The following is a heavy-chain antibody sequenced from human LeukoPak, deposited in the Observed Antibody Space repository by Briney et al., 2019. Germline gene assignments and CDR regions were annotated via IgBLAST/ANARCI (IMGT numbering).Heavy chain of an antibody. Sequence: ASVKVSCKASGYTFTSYAMNWVRQAPGQGLEWMGWINTNTGNPTYAQGFTGRFVFSLDTSVSTAYLQISSLKAEDTAVYYCARDRIAFFTSPVDVWGQGTTVTVSS. V-gene: IGHV7-4-1*02. D-gene: IGHD3-3*02. CDR3: ARDRIAFFTSPVDV. CDR1: GYTFTSYA. CDR2: INTNTGNP. J-gene: IGHJ6*02.